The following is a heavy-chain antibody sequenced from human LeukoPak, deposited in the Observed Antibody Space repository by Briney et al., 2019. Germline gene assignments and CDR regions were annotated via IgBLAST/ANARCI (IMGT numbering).Heavy chain of an antibody. Sequence: SETLSLTCTVSGYSISSGYYWGWIRQPPGKGLEWIGSIYHSGSTYYNPSLKSRVTISVDTSKNQLSLKLSSVTAADTAVYYCARDFGYPSGLRPFDYWGQGTLVTVSS. CDR2: IYHSGST. D-gene: IGHD3-22*01. V-gene: IGHV4-38-2*02. J-gene: IGHJ4*02. CDR3: ARDFGYPSGLRPFDY. CDR1: GYSISSGYY.